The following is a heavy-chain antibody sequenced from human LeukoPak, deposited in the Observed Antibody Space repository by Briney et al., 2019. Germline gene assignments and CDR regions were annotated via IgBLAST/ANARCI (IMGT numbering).Heavy chain of an antibody. CDR3: ARGMTTYFDY. CDR2: ISSSGSTI. V-gene: IGHV3-48*03. D-gene: IGHD4-11*01. J-gene: IGHJ4*02. Sequence: GGSLRLSCAASGFTFSSYEMNWVRQAPGKGLEWVSYISSSGSTIYYADSVKGRFTISRDNAENSLYLQMNSLRAEDTAVYYCARGMTTYFDYWGQGTLVTVSS. CDR1: GFTFSSYE.